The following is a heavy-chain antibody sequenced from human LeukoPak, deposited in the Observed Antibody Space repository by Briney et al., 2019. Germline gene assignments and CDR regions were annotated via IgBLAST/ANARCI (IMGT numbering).Heavy chain of an antibody. CDR2: ISYDGSNK. CDR1: GFTFSSLA. J-gene: IGHJ6*03. Sequence: GGSLRLSCAASGFTFSSLAMSWVRQAPGKGLEWVAVISYDGSNKYYADSVKGRFTISRDNSKNTLYLQMNSLRAEDTAVYYCARGNGRDYYYYYMDVWGKGTTVTVSS. CDR3: ARGNGRDYYYYYMDV. V-gene: IGHV3-30-3*01. D-gene: IGHD1-1*01.